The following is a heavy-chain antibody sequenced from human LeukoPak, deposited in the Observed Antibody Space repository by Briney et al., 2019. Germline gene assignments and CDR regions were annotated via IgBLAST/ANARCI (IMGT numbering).Heavy chain of an antibody. CDR1: GFTFSDHY. D-gene: IGHD4-17*01. Sequence: GGSLRLSCAASGFTFSDHYIDWVRRAPGKGLEWVGRTRNKAKSYTTEYAASVKGRFTISRDDSRNSMSLQMNSLKIEDTAVYFCTRGASAVNTNYYYYMDVWGKGTTVTVSS. CDR3: TRGASAVNTNYYYYMDV. V-gene: IGHV3-72*01. CDR2: TRNKAKSYTT. J-gene: IGHJ6*03.